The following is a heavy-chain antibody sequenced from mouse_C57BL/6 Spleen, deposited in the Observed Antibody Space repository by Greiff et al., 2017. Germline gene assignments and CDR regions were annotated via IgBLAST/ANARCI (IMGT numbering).Heavy chain of an antibody. CDR3: TSDGTPPFDD. J-gene: IGHJ2*01. CDR1: GYTFTSYT. Sequence: VQLQQSGAELARPGASVKMSCKASGYTFTSYTMHWVKQRPGQGLEWIGYINPSSGYTKYNQKFKDKATLTEDKTSSTAYMQLSSLTSKDSAVYVSTSDGTPPFDDWGQGATRTVSS. CDR2: INPSSGYT. D-gene: IGHD2-3*01. V-gene: IGHV1-4*01.